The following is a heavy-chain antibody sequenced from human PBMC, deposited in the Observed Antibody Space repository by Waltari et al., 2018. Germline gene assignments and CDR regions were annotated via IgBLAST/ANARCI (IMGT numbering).Heavy chain of an antibody. CDR1: GGSINNYF. D-gene: IGHD1-20*01. V-gene: IGHV4-59*08. J-gene: IGHJ4*02. Sequence: VQLQEPGPGLVKLSETLSLTCSASGGSINNYFWNWIRQPPGKAVQWIGFIRHTGVTKSNPSLKSRVTMTVDTSKSQISLRLTSVSATDTAVYFCARWDSPGRYFGDWGQGTPVTVSS. CDR2: IRHTGVT. CDR3: ARWDSPGRYFGD.